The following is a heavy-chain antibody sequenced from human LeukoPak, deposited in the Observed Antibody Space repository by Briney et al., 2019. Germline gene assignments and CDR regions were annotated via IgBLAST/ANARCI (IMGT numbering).Heavy chain of an antibody. Sequence: ASVKVSCKASGYTFTSYYMHWVRQAPGQGLEWMGMINPSGGSTSYAQKFQGRVTMTRDTSTSTVYMELSSLRSEDTAVYYCARDHRILTHGMDVWGQGTTVTVSS. CDR3: ARDHRILTHGMDV. CDR2: INPSGGST. J-gene: IGHJ6*02. D-gene: IGHD2-21*01. V-gene: IGHV1-46*01. CDR1: GYTFTSYY.